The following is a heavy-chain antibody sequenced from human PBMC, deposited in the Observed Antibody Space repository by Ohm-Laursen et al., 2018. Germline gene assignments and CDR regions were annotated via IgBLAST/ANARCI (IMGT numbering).Heavy chain of an antibody. CDR3: ARGLWWFDP. CDR1: GYSISSGYY. Sequence: TLSLTCTVSGYSISSGYYWGWIRQPPGKGLEWIGSIYHSGSTYHNPSLKSRVTISVDTSKNQFSLKLSSVTAADTALYYCARGLWWFDPWGQGTLVTVSS. V-gene: IGHV4-38-2*02. CDR2: IYHSGST. J-gene: IGHJ5*02.